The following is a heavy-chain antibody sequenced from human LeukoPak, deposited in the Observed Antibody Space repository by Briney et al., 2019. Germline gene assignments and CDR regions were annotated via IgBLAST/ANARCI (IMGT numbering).Heavy chain of an antibody. CDR3: ARGSSSEGPFDY. CDR2: IRSKANNYAT. CDR1: GFILSDSA. J-gene: IGHJ4*02. D-gene: IGHD6-6*01. Sequence: RPGGSLRLSCAASGFILSDSAVHWVRQASGKGLEWIGRIRSKANNYATAYADSLKGRFTVSRDDSKNTAYLQMNSLKIEDTAVYYCARGSSSEGPFDYWGQGTLVTVSS. V-gene: IGHV3-73*01.